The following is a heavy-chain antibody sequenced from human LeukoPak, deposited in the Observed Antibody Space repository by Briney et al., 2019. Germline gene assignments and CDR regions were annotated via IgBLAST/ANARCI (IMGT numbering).Heavy chain of an antibody. CDR1: GGSISSYY. D-gene: IGHD2-15*01. V-gene: IGHV4-59*01. CDR3: ARRVYSEDWFDP. J-gene: IGHJ5*02. CDR2: IYYSGST. Sequence: SETLSLTCTVSGGSISSYYWSWIRQPPGKGLEWIGYIYYSGSTNYNPSLKSRVTISVDTSKNQFSLKLSSVTAADTAVYYCARRVYSEDWFDPWGQGTLVTVSS.